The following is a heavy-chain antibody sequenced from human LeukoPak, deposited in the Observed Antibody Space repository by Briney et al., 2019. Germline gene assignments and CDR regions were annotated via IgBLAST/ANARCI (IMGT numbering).Heavy chain of an antibody. CDR3: ARDRPALGASWYRFDP. J-gene: IGHJ5*02. CDR2: IYTSGSI. Sequence: SETLSLTCTVSGGSISSYYWSWIRQPAGKGLELIGRIYTSGSINYNPSLKSRVTMSVDTSKNQLSLELSSLTAADTAVYCCARDRPALGASWYRFDPWGQGTLVTVSS. CDR1: GGSISSYY. D-gene: IGHD6-13*01. V-gene: IGHV4-4*07.